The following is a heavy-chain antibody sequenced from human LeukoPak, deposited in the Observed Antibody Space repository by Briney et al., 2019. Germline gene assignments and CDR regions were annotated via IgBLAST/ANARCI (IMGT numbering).Heavy chain of an antibody. J-gene: IGHJ4*02. Sequence: SETLSLTCTVSGGSISSSSYYWGWIRQPPGKGLEWIGSIYYSGSTYYNPSLKSRVTISVDTSKNQFSLKLSSVTAADTAVYYCARRSEYCSGGSCYSVQFDSWGQGTLVTVSS. D-gene: IGHD2-15*01. CDR3: ARRSEYCSGGSCYSVQFDS. V-gene: IGHV4-39*07. CDR2: IYYSGST. CDR1: GGSISSSSYY.